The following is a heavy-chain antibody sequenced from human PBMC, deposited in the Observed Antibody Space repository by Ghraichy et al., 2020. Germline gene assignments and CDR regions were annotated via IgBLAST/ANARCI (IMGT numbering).Heavy chain of an antibody. Sequence: SGPTLVKPTQTLTLTCTFSGFSLSTSGMCVSWIRQPPGKALEWLARIDWDDDKYYSTSLKTRLTISKDTSKNQVVLTMTNMDPVDTATYYCARILYSTQTYGMDVWGQGTTVTVSS. CDR1: GFSLSTSGMC. CDR2: IDWDDDK. D-gene: IGHD6-13*01. J-gene: IGHJ6*02. V-gene: IGHV2-70*11. CDR3: ARILYSTQTYGMDV.